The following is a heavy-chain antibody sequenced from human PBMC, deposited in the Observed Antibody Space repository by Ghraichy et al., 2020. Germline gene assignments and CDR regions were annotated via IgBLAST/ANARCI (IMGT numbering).Heavy chain of an antibody. D-gene: IGHD4-11*01. CDR2: IYTSGST. Sequence: SETLSLTCTVSGGSISSYYWSWIRQPAGKGLEWIGRIYTSGSTNYNPSLKSRVTMSVDTSKNQFSLKLSSVTAADTAVYYCARDHAVTSHYYGMDVWGQGTTVTVSS. J-gene: IGHJ6*02. CDR1: GGSISSYY. CDR3: ARDHAVTSHYYGMDV. V-gene: IGHV4-4*07.